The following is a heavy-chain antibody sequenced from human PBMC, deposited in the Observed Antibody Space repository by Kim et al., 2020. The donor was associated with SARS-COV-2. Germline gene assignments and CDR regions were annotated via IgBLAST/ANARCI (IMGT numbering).Heavy chain of an antibody. CDR1: GGSISSYY. V-gene: IGHV4-59*01. CDR2: IYYSGST. J-gene: IGHJ3*02. CDR3: ARDPDRYCSSTSCYGAFDI. D-gene: IGHD2-2*01. Sequence: SETLSLTCTVSGGSISSYYWSWIRQPPGKGLEWIGYIYYSGSTNYNPSLKSRVTISVDTSKNQFSLKLSSVTAADTAVYYCARDPDRYCSSTSCYGAFDIWGQGTMVTVSS.